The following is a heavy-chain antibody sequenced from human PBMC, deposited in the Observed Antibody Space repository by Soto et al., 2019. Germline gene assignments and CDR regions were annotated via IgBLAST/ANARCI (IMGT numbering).Heavy chain of an antibody. CDR2: IKQDGSEK. Sequence: GSLRLSCEAPGLIFGNIWIIWDGQVQGKGLEWVANIKQDGSEKYYVDSVKGRFNLSRDNAKNSLHLQMNSLKAEDTVMYLCARVVYSNGWIFDYWGQGTLVTVSS. D-gene: IGHD6-19*01. CDR1: GLIFGNIW. J-gene: IGHJ4*01. CDR3: ARVVYSNGWIFDY. V-gene: IGHV3-7*01.